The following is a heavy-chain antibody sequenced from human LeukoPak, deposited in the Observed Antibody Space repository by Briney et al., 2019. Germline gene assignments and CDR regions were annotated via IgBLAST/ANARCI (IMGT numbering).Heavy chain of an antibody. CDR2: TYYRSKWYN. V-gene: IGHV6-1*01. D-gene: IGHD3-22*01. J-gene: IGHJ6*02. CDR1: GDIFSSNSAA. Sequence: PSQTLSLTCAISGDIFSSNSAAWNWIRQSPSRGLEWLGRTYYRSKWYNDYAVSVKSRITINPDTSKNQFSLQLNSVTPEDTAVYYCARSYGDSSGYWVYYYYGMDVWGQGTTVTVSS. CDR3: ARSYGDSSGYWVYYYYGMDV.